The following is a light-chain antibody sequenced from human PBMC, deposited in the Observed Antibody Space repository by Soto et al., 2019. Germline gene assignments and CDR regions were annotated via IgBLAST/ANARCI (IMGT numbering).Light chain of an antibody. CDR1: NSDVGAYNY. CDR3: SSYTTTNTLYV. Sequence: QSVLTQPASVSGSPGQSITIPCTGTNSDVGAYNYVSWYQHHPGKAPKLMIYEVFIRPSGVSSRFSGSKSGSTASLTISGLQAEDEADYYCSSYTTTNTLYVFGTGTKVT. J-gene: IGLJ1*01. CDR2: EVF. V-gene: IGLV2-14*01.